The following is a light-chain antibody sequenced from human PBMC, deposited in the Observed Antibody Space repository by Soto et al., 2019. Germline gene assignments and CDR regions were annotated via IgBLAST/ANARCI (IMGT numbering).Light chain of an antibody. CDR3: QQYGSSPLT. Sequence: EIVLTQSPGTLSLSPGERATLSCRASQSVYSSYLAWYHQKPGQAPRLLIHGASSRATGIPDRFSGGGSGTGFTLTISRLEPEDFAVYYCQQYGSSPLTFGGGTKVEIK. J-gene: IGKJ4*01. CDR1: QSVYSSY. V-gene: IGKV3-20*01. CDR2: GAS.